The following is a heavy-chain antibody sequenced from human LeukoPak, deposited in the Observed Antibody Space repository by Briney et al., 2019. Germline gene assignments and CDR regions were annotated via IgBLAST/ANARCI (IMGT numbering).Heavy chain of an antibody. CDR2: IYHSGST. J-gene: IGHJ6*03. Sequence: PSETLSLTCTVSGYSISSGYYWGWIRQPPGKGLEWIGSIYHSGSTYYNPSLKSRVTISVDTSKNQFSLKLSSVTAADTAVYYCARGGCSSTSCPYYYYYYYMDVWGKGTTVTISS. CDR1: GYSISSGYY. D-gene: IGHD2-2*01. V-gene: IGHV4-38-2*02. CDR3: ARGGCSSTSCPYYYYYYYMDV.